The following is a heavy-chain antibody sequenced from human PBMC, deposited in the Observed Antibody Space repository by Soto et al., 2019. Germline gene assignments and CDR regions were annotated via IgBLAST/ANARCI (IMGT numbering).Heavy chain of an antibody. CDR3: ARDRRIIGATVTTIHWYFDL. CDR1: GGSISSGGYY. Sequence: QVQLQESGPGLVKPSQTLSLTCTVSGGSISSGGYYWSWIRQHPGKGLEWIGYIYYSGSTYYNPSLKSRVTISVDTSKNQFSLKLSSVTAADTAVYYCARDRRIIGATVTTIHWYFDLWGRGTLVTVSS. V-gene: IGHV4-31*03. D-gene: IGHD4-4*01. CDR2: IYYSGST. J-gene: IGHJ2*01.